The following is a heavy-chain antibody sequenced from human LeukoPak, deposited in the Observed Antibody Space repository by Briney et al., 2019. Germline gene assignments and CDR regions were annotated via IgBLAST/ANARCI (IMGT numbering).Heavy chain of an antibody. D-gene: IGHD3-22*01. CDR2: ISSSSSTI. V-gene: IGHV3-48*01. J-gene: IGHJ4*02. Sequence: GGSLRLSCAASGFTFGSYSMNWVRQAPGKGLEWVSYISSSSSTIYYADSVKGRFTISRDNAKNSLYLQMNSPRAEDTAVYYCARDLTTYYYDSSGNFDYWGQGTLVTVSS. CDR3: ARDLTTYYYDSSGNFDY. CDR1: GFTFGSYS.